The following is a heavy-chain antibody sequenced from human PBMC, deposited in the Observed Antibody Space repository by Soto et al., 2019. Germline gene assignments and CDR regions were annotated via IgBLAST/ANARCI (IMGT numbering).Heavy chain of an antibody. CDR1: GYTLTELS. CDR3: ATVSSRTIFGVVIIIGMDV. V-gene: IGHV1-24*01. CDR2: FDPEDGET. Sequence: ASVKVSCKVSGYTLTELSMHWVRQAPGKGLEWMGGFDPEDGETIYAQKFQGRVTMTEDTSTDTAYMELSSLRSEDTAVYYCATVSSRTIFGVVIIIGMDVWGQGTTVTVS. J-gene: IGHJ6*02. D-gene: IGHD3-3*01.